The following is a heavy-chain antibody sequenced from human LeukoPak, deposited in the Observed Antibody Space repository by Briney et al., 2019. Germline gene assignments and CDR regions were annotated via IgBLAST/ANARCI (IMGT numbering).Heavy chain of an antibody. D-gene: IGHD4-11*01. CDR3: ARDTMTTAYYYYYYMDV. CDR1: GYTFTGYY. CDR2: INPNSGGT. Sequence: ASVKVSCKASGYTFTGYYMHWVRQAPGQGLEWMGRINPNSGGTNYAQKFQGRVTMTWDTSISTAYMELSRLRSDDTAVYYCARDTMTTAYYYYYYMDVWGKGTTVTVAS. V-gene: IGHV1-2*02. J-gene: IGHJ6*03.